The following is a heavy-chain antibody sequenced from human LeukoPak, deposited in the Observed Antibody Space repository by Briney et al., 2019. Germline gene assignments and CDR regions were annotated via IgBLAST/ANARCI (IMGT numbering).Heavy chain of an antibody. J-gene: IGHJ4*02. CDR1: GFTFSIYD. V-gene: IGHV3-23*01. CDR3: ARDMGAAGTGEYFDY. Sequence: GGSLRLSCAASGFTFSIYDMSWVRQAPGKGLECVSVITRGGSGSTYYADSVKGRFTISRDNSKNTLYLQMYSLRAEDTAVYYCARDMGAAGTGEYFDYWGQGTLVTVSS. D-gene: IGHD6-13*01. CDR2: ITRGGSGST.